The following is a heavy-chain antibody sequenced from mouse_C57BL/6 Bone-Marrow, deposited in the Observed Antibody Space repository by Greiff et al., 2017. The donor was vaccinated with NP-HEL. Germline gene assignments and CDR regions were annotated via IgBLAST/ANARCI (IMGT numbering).Heavy chain of an antibody. CDR3: TTGGMDDYDRAMDY. J-gene: IGHJ4*01. Sequence: EVQLQQSGAELVRPGASVKLSCTASGFNIKDDYMHWVKQRPEQGLEWIGWIDPENGDTEYASKFQGKATITADTSSNTAYLQLSSLTSEDTAVYYCTTGGMDDYDRAMDYWGQGTSVTVSS. D-gene: IGHD2-4*01. CDR1: GFNIKDDY. V-gene: IGHV14-4*01. CDR2: IDPENGDT.